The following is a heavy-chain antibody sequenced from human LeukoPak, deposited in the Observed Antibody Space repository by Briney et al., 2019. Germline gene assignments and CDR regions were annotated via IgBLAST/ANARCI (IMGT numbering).Heavy chain of an antibody. CDR3: ARVWAAGTFDY. Sequence: ASVRVSCKASGYTFTSYGISWVRQAPGQGLEWMGWISAYNGNTNYAQKLQGRVTMTTDTSASTAYMELRSLRSDDTAVYYCARVWAAGTFDYWGQGTLVTVSS. D-gene: IGHD6-13*01. CDR2: ISAYNGNT. V-gene: IGHV1-18*01. J-gene: IGHJ4*02. CDR1: GYTFTSYG.